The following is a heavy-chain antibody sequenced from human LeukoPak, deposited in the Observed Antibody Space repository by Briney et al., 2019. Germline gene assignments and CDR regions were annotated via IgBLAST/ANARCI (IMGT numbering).Heavy chain of an antibody. CDR2: IYHSGST. V-gene: IGHV4-30-2*01. J-gene: IGHJ4*02. Sequence: TSETLSLTCAVSGGSISSGGYSWSWIRQPPGKGLEWIGYIYHSGSTYYNPSLKSRVTISVDRSKNQFSLKLSSVTAAGTAVYYCARTSVLAGIGHWGQGTLVTVSS. CDR1: GGSISSGGYS. D-gene: IGHD2/OR15-2a*01. CDR3: ARTSVLAGIGH.